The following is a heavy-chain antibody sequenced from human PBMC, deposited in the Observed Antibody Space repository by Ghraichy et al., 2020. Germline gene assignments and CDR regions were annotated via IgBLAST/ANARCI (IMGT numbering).Heavy chain of an antibody. D-gene: IGHD2-21*02. Sequence: SETLSLTCTVSGGSISSSSYYWGWIRQPPGKGLEWIGSIYYSGSTYYNPSLKSRVTISVDTSKNQFSLKLSSVTAADTAVYYCATHPVPSYCGGDCYSGEYFQYWGQGTLVTVSS. CDR2: IYYSGST. CDR3: ATHPVPSYCGGDCYSGEYFQY. J-gene: IGHJ1*01. V-gene: IGHV4-39*01. CDR1: GGSISSSSYY.